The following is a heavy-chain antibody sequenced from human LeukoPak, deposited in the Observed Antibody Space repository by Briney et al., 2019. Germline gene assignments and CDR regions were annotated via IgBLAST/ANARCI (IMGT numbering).Heavy chain of an antibody. CDR3: AREDCSTTRCYASYY. CDR2: TIPILGIA. J-gene: IGHJ4*02. Sequence: RSSVKVSCKASGGTFSSYAISWVRPAPGQGLEWMGRTIPILGIANYAQKFQGRVTITADKSTSTAYMELSSLRSEDTAVYYCAREDCSTTRCYASYYWGQGTLVTVSS. V-gene: IGHV1-69*04. CDR1: GGTFSSYA. D-gene: IGHD2-2*01.